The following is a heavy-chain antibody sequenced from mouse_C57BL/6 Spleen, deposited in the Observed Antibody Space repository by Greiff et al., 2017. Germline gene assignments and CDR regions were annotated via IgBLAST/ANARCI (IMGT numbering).Heavy chain of an antibody. CDR1: GYAFSSSW. CDR2: IYPGDGDT. D-gene: IGHD1-1*01. CDR3: ARRDITTVVGYFDY. V-gene: IGHV1-82*01. J-gene: IGHJ2*01. Sequence: QVQLQQSGPELVKPGASVKISCKASGYAFSSSWMNWVKQRPGKGLEWIGRIYPGDGDTNYNGKFKGKATLTADKSSSTAYMQLSSLTSEDSAVYFCARRDITTVVGYFDYWGQGTNLTVSS.